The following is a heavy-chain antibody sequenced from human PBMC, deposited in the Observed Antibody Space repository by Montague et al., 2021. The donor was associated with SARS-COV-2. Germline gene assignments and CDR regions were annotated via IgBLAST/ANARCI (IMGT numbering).Heavy chain of an antibody. CDR2: IYTSGST. Sequence: TLSLTCTVSGGSISSDCYYWSWIRQPAGKGLEWIGRIYTSGSTNYNPSLKSRVTVSVDTSKNQFSLKLSSVTAAVTAVYYCARGPQYDILTGYYKDGLDVWGQGTTVTVSS. CDR3: ARGPQYDILTGYYKDGLDV. J-gene: IGHJ6*02. D-gene: IGHD3-9*01. CDR1: GGSISSDCYY. V-gene: IGHV4-61*02.